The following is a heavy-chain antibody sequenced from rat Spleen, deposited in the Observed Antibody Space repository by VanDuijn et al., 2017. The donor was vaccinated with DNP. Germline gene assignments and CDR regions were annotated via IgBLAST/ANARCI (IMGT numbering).Heavy chain of an antibody. J-gene: IGHJ2*01. Sequence: EVQLVESGGGLVQPGRSLKLSCVASGFTFNKYWMTWIRQVPGKGLEWVASITPSGGNTYFPDSVKGRFTISRNNAINIQYLQMDSLRSEDTATYYCGRHWPNTAMDYWGRGVMVTVSS. CDR3: GRHWPNTAMDY. D-gene: IGHD4-1*01. CDR1: GFTFNKYW. CDR2: ITPSGGNT. V-gene: IGHV5-31*01.